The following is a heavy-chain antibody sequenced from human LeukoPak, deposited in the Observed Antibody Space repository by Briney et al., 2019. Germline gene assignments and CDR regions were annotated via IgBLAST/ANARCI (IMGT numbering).Heavy chain of an antibody. D-gene: IGHD6-19*01. CDR1: GYNFTSYW. CDR2: ICPGDSDA. V-gene: IGHV5-51*01. CDR3: ARNFQYSSGWYGY. J-gene: IGHJ4*02. Sequence: GESLKISCKGSGYNFTSYWIGWVRQMPGKGLEWMGIICPGDSDARYSPSFQGQVTISADKSISTAYLQWSSLKASDTAMYYCARNFQYSSGWYGYWGQGTLVTVSS.